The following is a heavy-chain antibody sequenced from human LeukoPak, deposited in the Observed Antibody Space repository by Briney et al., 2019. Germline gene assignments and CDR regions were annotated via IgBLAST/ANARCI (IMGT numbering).Heavy chain of an antibody. J-gene: IGHJ6*02. D-gene: IGHD3-9*01. V-gene: IGHV3-23*01. Sequence: PGGSLRLSCAASGFTFSSYAMSWVRQAPGKGLEWVSAISGSGGSTYYADSVKGRFTISRDNSKNTLYLQMNSLRAEDTAVYYCARVREYYDILTGYYTHYGLDVWGQGTTVTVSS. CDR3: ARVREYYDILTGYYTHYGLDV. CDR2: ISGSGGST. CDR1: GFTFSSYA.